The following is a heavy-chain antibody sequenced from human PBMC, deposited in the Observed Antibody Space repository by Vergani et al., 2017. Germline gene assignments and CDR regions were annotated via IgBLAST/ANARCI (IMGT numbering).Heavy chain of an antibody. D-gene: IGHD3-22*01. CDR2: IYPGDSDT. J-gene: IGHJ3*02. CDR1: GYSFTSYW. CDR3: ARLDYYDSSSYNVDAFDI. Sequence: EVQLVQSGAEVKKPGEPLKIFCNGSGYSFTSYWIGWVRQMPGKGLAWMGNIYPGDSDTRYSPSFQGQVTISADKSISTAYLQWSSLKASDTAMYYYARLDYYDSSSYNVDAFDIWGRGTMVTVSS. V-gene: IGHV5-51*03.